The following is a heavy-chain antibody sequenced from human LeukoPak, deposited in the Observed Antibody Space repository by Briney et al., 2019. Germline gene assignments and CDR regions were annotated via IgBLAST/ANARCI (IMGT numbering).Heavy chain of an antibody. Sequence: SVTVSCTASGGTFSSYAISWVRQAPGQGLEWMGGIIPIFGTANYAQKFQGRVTITADESTSTAYMELSSLRSEDTAVYYCARAQTYYYDSSGYYYGYWGQGTLVTVSS. V-gene: IGHV1-69*13. CDR1: GGTFSSYA. CDR3: ARAQTYYYDSSGYYYGY. J-gene: IGHJ4*02. D-gene: IGHD3-22*01. CDR2: IIPIFGTA.